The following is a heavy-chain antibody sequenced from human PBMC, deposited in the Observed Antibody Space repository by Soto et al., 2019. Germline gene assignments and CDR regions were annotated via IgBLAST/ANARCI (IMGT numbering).Heavy chain of an antibody. Sequence: PSETLSLTCNVSGGAIPGYYWTWIRQPPGKGLEWIGYVYFSGSTKYNPSLKSRVTILVDMSKNQFSLRLTSVASADAAVYYCSRERGAVASTADAFDIWGQGTMVTVSS. CDR2: VYFSGST. CDR3: SRERGAVASTADAFDI. V-gene: IGHV4-59*01. J-gene: IGHJ3*02. CDR1: GGAIPGYY. D-gene: IGHD6-19*01.